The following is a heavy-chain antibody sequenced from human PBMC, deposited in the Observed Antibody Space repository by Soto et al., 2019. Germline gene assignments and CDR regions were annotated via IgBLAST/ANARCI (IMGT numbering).Heavy chain of an antibody. J-gene: IGHJ4*02. CDR3: ARGSSSNWYY. V-gene: IGHV4-34*01. D-gene: IGHD6-13*01. Sequence: SETLSLTCAVYGGSFSVYYWSWIRQRPGKGLEWIGEINHSGSTNYNPSLKSRVTISVDTSKNQFSLKLSSVTAADTAVYYCARGSSSNWYYWGQGTLVTPLL. CDR1: GGSFSVYY. CDR2: INHSGST.